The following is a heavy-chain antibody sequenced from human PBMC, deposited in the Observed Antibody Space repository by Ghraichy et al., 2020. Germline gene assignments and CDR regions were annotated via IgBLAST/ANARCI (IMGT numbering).Heavy chain of an antibody. CDR1: GYTFTGYY. CDR3: ARDHLITIFSPRVNHMDV. V-gene: IGHV1-2*06. CDR2: INPNSGGT. D-gene: IGHD3-9*01. J-gene: IGHJ6*03. Sequence: VKVSCKASGYTFTGYYMHWVRQAPGQGLEWMGRINPNSGGTNYAQKFQGRVTMTRDTSISTAYMELSRLRSDDTAVYYCARDHLITIFSPRVNHMDVWGKGTTVTVSS.